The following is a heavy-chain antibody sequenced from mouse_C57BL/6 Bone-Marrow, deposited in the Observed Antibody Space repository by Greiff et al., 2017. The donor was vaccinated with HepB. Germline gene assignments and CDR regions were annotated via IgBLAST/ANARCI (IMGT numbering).Heavy chain of an antibody. CDR2: ISDGGSYT. CDR3: ARAYGSSYYFDY. D-gene: IGHD1-1*01. CDR1: GFTFSSYA. J-gene: IGHJ2*01. Sequence: EVKLVESGGGPVKPGGSLKLSCAASGFTFSSYAMSWVRQTPEKRLEWVATISDGGSYTYYPDNVKGRFTISRDNAKNNLYLQMSHLKSEDSAMYYCARAYGSSYYFDYWGQGTTLTVAS. V-gene: IGHV5-4*03.